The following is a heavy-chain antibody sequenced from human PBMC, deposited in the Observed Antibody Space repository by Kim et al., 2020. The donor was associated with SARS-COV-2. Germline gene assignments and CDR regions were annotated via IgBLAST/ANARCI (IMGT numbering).Heavy chain of an antibody. D-gene: IGHD3-10*01. J-gene: IGHJ6*02. Sequence: NPSLKSRVTISVDTSKNQFSLKLSSVTAADTAVYYCARPLWFGSYGMDVWGQGTTVTVSS. V-gene: IGHV4-34*01. CDR3: ARPLWFGSYGMDV.